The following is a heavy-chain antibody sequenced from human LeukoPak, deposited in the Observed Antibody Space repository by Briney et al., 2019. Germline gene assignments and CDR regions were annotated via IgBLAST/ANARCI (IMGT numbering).Heavy chain of an antibody. J-gene: IGHJ3*02. CDR2: MNPNSGNT. D-gene: IGHD1-26*01. CDR3: ARPKEGSYTDAFDI. V-gene: IGHV1-8*01. CDR1: GYTFSSYT. Sequence: ASVKVSCKASGYTFSSYTMNWVRQAPGQGLEWMGWMNPNSGNTGYAQKFQGRVTMTRNTSISTAYMELSSLRSEDTAVYYCARPKEGSYTDAFDIWGQGTMVTASS.